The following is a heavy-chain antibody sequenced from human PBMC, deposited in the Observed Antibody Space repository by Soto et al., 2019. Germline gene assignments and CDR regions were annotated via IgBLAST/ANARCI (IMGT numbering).Heavy chain of an antibody. J-gene: IGHJ4*02. Sequence: QVQLVQSGAEVKKPGASVKVSCKVSGYTLTELSMHWVRQAPGKGLEWMGGFDPEDGETIYAQKFRGRATMTENTSTDTAYMEWSSLRSEDTAVYYCATRRVYRAYYYGSGSYYPPRYWGQGTLVTVSS. D-gene: IGHD3-10*01. CDR2: FDPEDGET. CDR3: ATRRVYRAYYYGSGSYYPPRY. CDR1: GYTLTELS. V-gene: IGHV1-24*01.